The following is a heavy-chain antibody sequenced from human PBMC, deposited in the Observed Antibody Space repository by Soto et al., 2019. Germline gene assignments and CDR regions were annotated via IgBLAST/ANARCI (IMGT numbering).Heavy chain of an antibody. CDR2: IIPIFGTA. J-gene: IGHJ3*02. Sequence: SVKVSCKASGGTFSSYAISWVRQAPGQGLEWMGGIIPIFGTANYAQKFQGRVTITADESTSTAYMELSSLRSEDTAVYYCAXQGGYCSGGSCSGAFDIWGQGTMVTVSS. CDR1: GGTFSSYA. V-gene: IGHV1-69*13. D-gene: IGHD2-15*01. CDR3: AXQGGYCSGGSCSGAFDI.